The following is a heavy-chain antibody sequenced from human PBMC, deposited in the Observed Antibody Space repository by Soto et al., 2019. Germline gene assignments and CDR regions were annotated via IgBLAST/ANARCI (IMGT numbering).Heavy chain of an antibody. Sequence: PGGSLRLSCVVSGVDFRCSYMNWIRQAPGKGLEWISYISDTGRTIHYADSGKGRFVISRDNSKDSLYLQMNDLRADDTAVYYCAGFKECNIVGLRWLDPWGQGTRVTVSS. D-gene: IGHD1-26*01. V-gene: IGHV3-11*01. J-gene: IGHJ5*02. CDR2: ISDTGRTI. CDR3: AGFKECNIVGLRWLDP. CDR1: GVDFRCSY.